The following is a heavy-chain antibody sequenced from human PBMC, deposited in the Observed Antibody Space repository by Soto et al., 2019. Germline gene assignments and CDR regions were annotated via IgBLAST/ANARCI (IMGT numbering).Heavy chain of an antibody. V-gene: IGHV3-74*01. CDR1: GFTFSSYW. D-gene: IGHD3-10*01. Sequence: EVQLVESGGGLVQPGGSLRLSCAASGFTFSSYWMNWVRQVPGKGLVWVSRINSDGSSTSYADSVNGRFTISRDNAKNTLYLQMNSPRAEDTAVYYCARGYYGSGHNWFDPWGQGTLVTVSP. CDR2: INSDGSST. CDR3: ARGYYGSGHNWFDP. J-gene: IGHJ5*02.